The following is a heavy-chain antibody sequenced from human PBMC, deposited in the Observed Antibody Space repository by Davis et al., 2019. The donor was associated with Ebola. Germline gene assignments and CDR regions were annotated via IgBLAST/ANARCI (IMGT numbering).Heavy chain of an antibody. CDR1: GYSFTSYW. D-gene: IGHD6-13*01. Sequence: GESLKISCKGSGYSFTSYWISWVRQMPGKGLEWMGRIDPSDSYTNYSPSFQGHVTISADKSISTAYLQWSSLKASDTAMYYCARHHGLTAAVDYYYYGMDVWGQGTTVTVSS. V-gene: IGHV5-10-1*01. CDR2: IDPSDSYT. CDR3: ARHHGLTAAVDYYYYGMDV. J-gene: IGHJ6*02.